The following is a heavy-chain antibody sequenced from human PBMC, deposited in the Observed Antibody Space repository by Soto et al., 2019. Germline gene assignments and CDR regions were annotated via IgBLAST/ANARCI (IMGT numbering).Heavy chain of an antibody. CDR2: ISGSGGST. Sequence: GGSLRLSCAASGFTFSSYAMSWVRQAPGKGLEWVSAISGSGGSTYYADSVKGRFTISRDNSKNTLYLQMNSLRAEDTAVYYCAKDVLRYGTNIVVVPAAMFVYDYWGQGTLVTVSS. CDR3: AKDVLRYGTNIVVVPAAMFVYDY. D-gene: IGHD2-2*01. V-gene: IGHV3-23*01. CDR1: GFTFSSYA. J-gene: IGHJ4*02.